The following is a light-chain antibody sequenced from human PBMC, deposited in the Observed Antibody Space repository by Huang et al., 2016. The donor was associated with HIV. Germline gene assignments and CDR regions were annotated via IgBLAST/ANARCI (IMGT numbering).Light chain of an antibody. CDR3: QQSYSTPLYT. V-gene: IGKV1-39*01. Sequence: DILMTPSPSSLSASVGDRVTITCRESQSVSTYLNWYQQKPGKAPKLLIYAASSLQSWVQAKMSGSGCGTDFSLTISSLQPDDFATYYCQQSYSTPLYTFGQGTKLEIK. J-gene: IGKJ2*01. CDR1: QSVSTY. CDR2: AAS.